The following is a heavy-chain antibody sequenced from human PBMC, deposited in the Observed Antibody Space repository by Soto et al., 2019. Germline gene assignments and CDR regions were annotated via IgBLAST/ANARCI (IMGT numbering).Heavy chain of an antibody. V-gene: IGHV4-31*03. CDR2: IYYSGST. CDR3: ATTKTLVPDAFDI. Sequence: SETLSLTCTVSGGSISSGGYYWSWIRQHPGKGLEWIGYIYYSGSTYYNPSLKSRVTISVDTSKNQFSLKLSSVTAADTAVYYCATTKTLVPDAFDIWGQGTMVTV. D-gene: IGHD3-16*01. CDR1: GGSISSGGYY. J-gene: IGHJ3*02.